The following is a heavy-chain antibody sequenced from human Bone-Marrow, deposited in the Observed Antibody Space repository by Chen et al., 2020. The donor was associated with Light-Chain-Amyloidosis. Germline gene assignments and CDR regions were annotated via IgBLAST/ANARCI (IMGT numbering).Heavy chain of an antibody. CDR3: ARGHSNVYSSSAQRRNWFDP. D-gene: IGHD6-6*01. J-gene: IGHJ5*02. V-gene: IGHV4-34*01. CDR2: INHSGST. Sequence: QVQLQQWGAGLSKPSETLSLTCAVYGGSFSGYYWSWIRQPPGKGLEWIGEINHSGSTNYNPSLKSRVTISVDTSKNQFSLKLSSVTAADTAVYYCARGHSNVYSSSAQRRNWFDPWGQGTLVTVSS. CDR1: GGSFSGYY.